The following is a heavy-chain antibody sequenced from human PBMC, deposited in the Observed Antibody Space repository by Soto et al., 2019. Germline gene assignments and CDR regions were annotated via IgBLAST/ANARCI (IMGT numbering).Heavy chain of an antibody. Sequence: EVQLVESGGGLVQPGRSLRLSCAASGFTFDDYAMLRVRQAPGKGLEGVSGISWNSGSIGYGDSVKGRFTISRDNAKNSLYLQMNSLRAEDTALYYCAKDLYSGYEYDAFDIWGQGTMVTVSS. CDR3: AKDLYSGYEYDAFDI. CDR2: ISWNSGSI. J-gene: IGHJ3*02. CDR1: GFTFDDYA. D-gene: IGHD5-12*01. V-gene: IGHV3-9*01.